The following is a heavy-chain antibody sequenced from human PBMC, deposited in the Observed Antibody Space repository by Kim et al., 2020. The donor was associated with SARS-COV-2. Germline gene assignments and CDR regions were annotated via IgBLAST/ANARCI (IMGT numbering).Heavy chain of an antibody. V-gene: IGHV4-39*07. CDR3: ARDVDVLLWFGDTTERGAFDI. D-gene: IGHD3-10*01. Sequence: SETLSLTCTVSGGSISSSSYYWGWIRQPPGKGLEWIGSIYYSGSTYYNPSLKSRVTISVDTSKNQFSLKLSSVTAADTAVYYCARDVDVLLWFGDTTERGAFDIWGQGTMVTVSS. CDR1: GGSISSSSYY. J-gene: IGHJ3*02. CDR2: IYYSGST.